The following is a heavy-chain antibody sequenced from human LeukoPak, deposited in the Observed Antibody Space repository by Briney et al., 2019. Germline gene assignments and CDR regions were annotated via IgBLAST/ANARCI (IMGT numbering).Heavy chain of an antibody. D-gene: IGHD3-22*01. J-gene: IGHJ4*02. Sequence: SETLSLTCTVSGGSISSSSYYWGWIRQPPGKGLEWIGGIYSSGSTYYNPSLKSRVTTSVDTSKNQFSLKLSSVTAADTAVYYCARIVVADFDYWGQGTLVTVSS. CDR3: ARIVVADFDY. CDR1: GGSISSSSYY. CDR2: IYSSGST. V-gene: IGHV4-39*01.